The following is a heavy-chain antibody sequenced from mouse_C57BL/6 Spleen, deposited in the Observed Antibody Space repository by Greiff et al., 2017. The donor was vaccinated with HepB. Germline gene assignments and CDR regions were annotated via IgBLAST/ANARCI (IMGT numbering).Heavy chain of an antibody. CDR2: IDPEDGDP. Sequence: VQLQQSGAELVRPGASVKLSCTASGFNIKDYYMHWVKQRPEQGLEWIGRIDPEDGDPEYAPKFQGKATMTADTSSNTAYLQLSSLTSEDTAFYYCTKGYGGVYFDVWGTGTTVTVSS. J-gene: IGHJ1*03. V-gene: IGHV14-1*01. CDR3: TKGYGGVYFDV. CDR1: GFNIKDYY. D-gene: IGHD3-1*01.